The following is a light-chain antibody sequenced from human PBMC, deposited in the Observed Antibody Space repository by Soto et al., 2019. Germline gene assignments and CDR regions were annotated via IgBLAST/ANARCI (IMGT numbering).Light chain of an antibody. CDR3: QHYSSTLRIVT. Sequence: DIQMTQSPSPLSASVGDRVTITFRASQDIRKNLNWYQQRPGKAPNLLIYAAYSLQNGVPSRFSGSGSGTDFSLTINSLQPEDFATYYCQHYSSTLRIVTLGPGTKVDIK. J-gene: IGKJ3*01. V-gene: IGKV1-39*01. CDR2: AAY. CDR1: QDIRKN.